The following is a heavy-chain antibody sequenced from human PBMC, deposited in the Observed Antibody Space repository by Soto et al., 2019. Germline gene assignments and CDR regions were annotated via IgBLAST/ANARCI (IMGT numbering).Heavy chain of an antibody. CDR3: ANIYGGNSDYYYYGMDV. Sequence: QVQLVESGGGVVQPGRSLRLSCAASGFTFSSYGMHWVRQAPGKGLEWVAVISYDGSNKYYADSVKGRFTISRDNSKNXXYLQMNSLRAEDTAVYYCANIYGGNSDYYYYGMDVWGQGTTVTVSS. CDR1: GFTFSSYG. CDR2: ISYDGSNK. D-gene: IGHD4-17*01. J-gene: IGHJ6*02. V-gene: IGHV3-30*18.